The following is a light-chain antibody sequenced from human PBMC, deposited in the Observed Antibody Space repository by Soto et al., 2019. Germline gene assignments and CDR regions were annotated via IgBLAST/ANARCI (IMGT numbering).Light chain of an antibody. CDR2: GAS. CDR1: QSVRSSY. CDR3: QQDGSSPLT. V-gene: IGKV3-20*01. J-gene: IGKJ4*01. Sequence: EIVLTQSPGTLSLSPGERATLSCRASQSVRSSYLAWYQQKPGQAPRLLIYGASSRTTDFADRFSGSGSGTDFTLTISRLEPEDFAVYYCQQDGSSPLTFGGGTKVEIK.